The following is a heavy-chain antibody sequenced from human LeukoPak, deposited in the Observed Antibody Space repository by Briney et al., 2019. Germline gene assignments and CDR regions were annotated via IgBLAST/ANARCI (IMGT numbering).Heavy chain of an antibody. D-gene: IGHD3-22*01. CDR1: GLTFSSYS. CDR2: ISISSRDI. V-gene: IGHV3-21*01. J-gene: IGHJ4*02. Sequence: GGSLRLSCAASGLTFSSYSMNWVRQAPGKGLEWVSYISISSRDIYYADSLKGRFNISRDNAKSSLYLQMSSLRAEDTAVYYCASAGYYERSGYTYYFHYWGQGTVVTVSS. CDR3: ASAGYYERSGYTYYFHY.